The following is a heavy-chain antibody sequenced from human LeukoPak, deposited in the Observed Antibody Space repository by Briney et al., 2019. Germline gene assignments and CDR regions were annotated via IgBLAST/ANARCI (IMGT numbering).Heavy chain of an antibody. Sequence: GGSLRLSCAASGFTFSSYGMHWVRQAPGKGLEWVAVIWYDGSNKYYADSVKGRFTISRDNSKDTLYLQMNSLRAEDTAVYYCARRRSPYSSSLPDYWGQGTLVTVSS. D-gene: IGHD6-6*01. V-gene: IGHV3-33*01. CDR2: IWYDGSNK. J-gene: IGHJ4*02. CDR1: GFTFSSYG. CDR3: ARRRSPYSSSLPDY.